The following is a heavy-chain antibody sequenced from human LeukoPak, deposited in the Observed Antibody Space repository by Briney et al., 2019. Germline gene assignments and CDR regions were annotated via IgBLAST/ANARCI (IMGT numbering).Heavy chain of an antibody. CDR1: GLSISRYS. Sequence: GGSLRLSCAASGLSISRYSMNWVRQAPGKGLEWVSSISSASSYIYYTDSVKGRFSISRDNANNSLYLQMNSLRAEDTGVYYCAKGLLDYGDYYFDYWGQGTLVTVPS. CDR3: AKGLLDYGDYYFDY. J-gene: IGHJ4*02. D-gene: IGHD4-17*01. CDR2: ISSASSYI. V-gene: IGHV3-21*06.